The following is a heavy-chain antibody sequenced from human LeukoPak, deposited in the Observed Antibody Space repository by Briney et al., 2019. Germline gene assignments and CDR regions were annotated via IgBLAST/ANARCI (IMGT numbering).Heavy chain of an antibody. J-gene: IGHJ6*01. V-gene: IGHV3-72*01. D-gene: IGHD3-16*01. CDR3: ARMTFGGMDF. CDR1: GITLSDQY. Sequence: PGGSLRLSCAASGITLSDQYMEWVRQTPGKGLEWVGRTRSKVNNHTTEYAASVKGRFTISRDDSNNSLYLQMNSLKTEDTAVYYCARMTFGGMDFWGKGPRSPSPQ. CDR2: TRSKVNNHTT.